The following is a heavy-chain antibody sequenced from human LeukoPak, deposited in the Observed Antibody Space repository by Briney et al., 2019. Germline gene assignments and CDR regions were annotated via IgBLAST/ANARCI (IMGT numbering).Heavy chain of an antibody. CDR3: ARSLYGSGSYTPTNWFDP. Sequence: PSETLSLTCTVSGGSISSSSYYWGWIRQPPGKGLEWIGSIYYSGSTYYNPSLKSRVTISVDTSKNQFSLKLSSVTAADTAVYYCARSLYGSGSYTPTNWFDPWGQGTLVTVSS. V-gene: IGHV4-39*01. D-gene: IGHD3-10*01. J-gene: IGHJ5*02. CDR2: IYYSGST. CDR1: GGSISSSSYY.